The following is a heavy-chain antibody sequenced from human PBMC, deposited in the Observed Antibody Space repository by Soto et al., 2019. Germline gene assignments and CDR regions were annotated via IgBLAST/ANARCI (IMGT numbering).Heavy chain of an antibody. CDR3: AHTMAPRIFDY. CDR2: IYWEDDK. CDR1: GFSLITSGVG. J-gene: IGHJ4*02. Sequence: QITLKEAGPTLVKPTQTLTLTCSFSGFSLITSGVGVGWSRQPPGKALEWLALIYWEDDKGSSTSLKSRLTITKDTSKNQVILRTTNMDPTDTSTYYSAHTMAPRIFDYWGRGILVTVSS. D-gene: IGHD3-10*01. V-gene: IGHV2-5*02.